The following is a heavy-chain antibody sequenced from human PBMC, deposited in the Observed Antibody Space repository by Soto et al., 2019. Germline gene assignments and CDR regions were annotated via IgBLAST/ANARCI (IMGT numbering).Heavy chain of an antibody. J-gene: IGHJ6*02. D-gene: IGHD2-21*01. V-gene: IGHV3-74*01. CDR3: ASLPAVSIPLDYYAMDV. Sequence: GGSLRLSCAASGFTFSSYWMHWVRQAPGKGLVWVSRINSDGSSTSYANSVKGRFTISRDNAKNTLYLQMNSLRAEDTAVYYYASLPAVSIPLDYYAMDVWGQGTTVTVYS. CDR2: INSDGSST. CDR1: GFTFSSYW.